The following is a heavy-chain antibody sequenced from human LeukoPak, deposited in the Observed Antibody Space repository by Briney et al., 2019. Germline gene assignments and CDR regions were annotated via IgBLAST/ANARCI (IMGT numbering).Heavy chain of an antibody. J-gene: IGHJ5*02. V-gene: IGHV4-38-2*01. CDR1: GYSISSGYY. CDR3: ARPIGTPSGWFDP. Sequence: ASETLSLTCAVSGYSISSGYYWGWIRQPPGKGLEWNGSIYHSGSTYYNPSLKSRVTISVDTSKNQFSLKLSSVTAADTAVYYCARPIGTPSGWFDPWGQGTLVTVSS. CDR2: IYHSGST. D-gene: IGHD1/OR15-1a*01.